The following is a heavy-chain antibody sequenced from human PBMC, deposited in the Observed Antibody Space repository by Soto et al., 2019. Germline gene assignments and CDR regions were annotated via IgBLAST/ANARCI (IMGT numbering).Heavy chain of an antibody. V-gene: IGHV3-30*04. D-gene: IGHD3-10*01. CDR2: ISRDGTNK. Sequence: QPGGSLRLSCAASGFTFSRYAIHWVRQAPGKGLEWVAVISRDGTNKYYVGSVKGRFTISRDNSRNTLYLQMNSLRHEDAAVYYCARSRSGAVADSFDFWGQGTLVTVSS. J-gene: IGHJ4*02. CDR3: ARSRSGAVADSFDF. CDR1: GFTFSRYA.